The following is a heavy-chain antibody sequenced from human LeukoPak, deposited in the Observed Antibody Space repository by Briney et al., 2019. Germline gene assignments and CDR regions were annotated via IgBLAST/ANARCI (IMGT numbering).Heavy chain of an antibody. Sequence: SVKVSCMASGGTFSSYAISWVRQAPGQGLEWMGGIIPIFGTANYAQKFQGRVTITADESTSTAYMELSSLRSEDTAVYYCARDSRGVATILGYWGQGTLVTVSS. D-gene: IGHD5-12*01. CDR2: IIPIFGTA. V-gene: IGHV1-69*13. CDR1: GGTFSSYA. CDR3: ARDSRGVATILGY. J-gene: IGHJ4*02.